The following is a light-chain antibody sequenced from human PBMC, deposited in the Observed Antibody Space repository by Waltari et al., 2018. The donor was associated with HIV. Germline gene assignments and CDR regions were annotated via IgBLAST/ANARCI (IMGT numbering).Light chain of an antibody. CDR2: GAS. CDR1: QSVSSSY. V-gene: IGKV3-20*01. J-gene: IGKJ4*01. CDR3: QQYGSSPLT. Sequence: EIVLTQSPGTPSLSPGERATLSCRASQSVSSSYLAWYQQKPGQAPRLLIYGASSRATGIPDRFRGSGSGTDFTLTISRLQPEDFAVYYCQQYGSSPLTFGGGTKVEIK.